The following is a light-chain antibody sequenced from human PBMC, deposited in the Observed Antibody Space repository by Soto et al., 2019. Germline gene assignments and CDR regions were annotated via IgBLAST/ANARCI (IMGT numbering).Light chain of an antibody. CDR2: SNT. CDR1: NSNIGSHT. J-gene: IGLJ2*01. V-gene: IGLV1-44*01. Sequence: QSVLTQPPSASGTPGQTIAISCSGGNSNIGSHTVNWFQQLPGTAPRPLIYSNTQRPSGVPDRFSGSKSGTSASLAISGLQSEYEGDYYCATWDDSLNGVVFGGGTKVTVL. CDR3: ATWDDSLNGVV.